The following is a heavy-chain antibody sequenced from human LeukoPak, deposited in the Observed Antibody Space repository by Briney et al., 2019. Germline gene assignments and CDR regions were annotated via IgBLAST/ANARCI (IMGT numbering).Heavy chain of an antibody. D-gene: IGHD6-19*01. J-gene: IGHJ4*02. Sequence: SETLSLTCAVYGGSFSGYYWSWIRQPPGKGLEWIGEINHSGSTNYNPSLKSRVTISVDTSKNQFSLKLSSVTAADTAVYYCARVGFNRGAQWLVSDYWGQGTLVTVSS. CDR1: GGSFSGYY. CDR3: ARVGFNRGAQWLVSDY. V-gene: IGHV4-34*01. CDR2: INHSGST.